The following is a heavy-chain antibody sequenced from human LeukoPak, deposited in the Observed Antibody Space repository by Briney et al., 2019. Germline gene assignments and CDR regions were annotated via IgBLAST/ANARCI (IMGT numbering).Heavy chain of an antibody. CDR2: INPNSGGT. D-gene: IGHD6-6*01. Sequence: ASVKVSCKASGYTFTGYYMHWVRQAPGQGLEWMGWINPNSGGTNYAQKFQGRVTMTRDTSISTAYMELSRLRSDDTAVYYRASPGYSSSPPRGYWGQGTLVTVSS. CDR3: ASPGYSSSPPRGY. J-gene: IGHJ4*02. V-gene: IGHV1-2*02. CDR1: GYTFTGYY.